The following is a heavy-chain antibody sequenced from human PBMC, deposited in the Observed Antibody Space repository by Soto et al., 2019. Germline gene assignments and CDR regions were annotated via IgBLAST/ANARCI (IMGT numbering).Heavy chain of an antibody. CDR3: ARDKITGLFDY. CDR1: GGSFSVYS. Sequence: PSETLSLTCAVYGGSFSVYSWTWIRQPPGTGLEWIGEINHSGSTNYNPSLKSRVTISVDTSKNQFSLKLTSVTAADTAVYYCARDKITGLFDYWGQGTLVTVSS. V-gene: IGHV4-34*01. CDR2: INHSGST. D-gene: IGHD2-8*02. J-gene: IGHJ4*02.